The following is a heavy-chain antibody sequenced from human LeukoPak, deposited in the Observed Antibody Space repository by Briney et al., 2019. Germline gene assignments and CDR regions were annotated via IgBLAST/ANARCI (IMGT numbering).Heavy chain of an antibody. CDR2: IYYSGST. V-gene: IGHV4-59*01. J-gene: IGHJ6*02. CDR1: GGSISSYY. Sequence: SETLSLTCTVSGGSISSYYWSWIRQPPGKGLEWIGYIYYSGSTNYNPSLKSRVTISVDTSKNQFSLKPSSVTAADTAVYYCARLHTTIYGMDVWGQGTTVTVSS. D-gene: IGHD1-1*01. CDR3: ARLHTTIYGMDV.